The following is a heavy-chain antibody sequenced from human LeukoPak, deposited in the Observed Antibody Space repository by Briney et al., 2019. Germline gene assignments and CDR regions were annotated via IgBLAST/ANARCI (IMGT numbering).Heavy chain of an antibody. J-gene: IGHJ4*02. CDR1: GSSISSGGYS. CDR3: ARGGRYFDWPYFDY. CDR2: IYQSGST. D-gene: IGHD3-9*01. V-gene: IGHV4-30-2*01. Sequence: PSQTLSLTCAVSGSSISSGGYSWSWIRQPPGKGLECIGYIYQSGSTYYNPSLKSRVTISPDRSKNQFSLKLSSVTAADTAVYYCARGGRYFDWPYFDYWGQGTLVTVSS.